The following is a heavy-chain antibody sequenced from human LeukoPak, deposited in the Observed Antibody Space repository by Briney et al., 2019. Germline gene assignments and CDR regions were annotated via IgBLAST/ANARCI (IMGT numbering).Heavy chain of an antibody. CDR2: ISTYYGSA. CDR3: ARFGYYDSSGYHRYFQH. J-gene: IGHJ1*01. V-gene: IGHV1-18*01. CDR1: GYTFSNYG. Sequence: ASVKVSCKASGYTFSNYGISWVRQAPGKGLEWVGCISTYYGSAIYAQKLQGRVTMTTDTSTNTVYMELRSLRSDDTAMFYCARFGYYDSSGYHRYFQHWGQGTLVTVSS. D-gene: IGHD3-22*01.